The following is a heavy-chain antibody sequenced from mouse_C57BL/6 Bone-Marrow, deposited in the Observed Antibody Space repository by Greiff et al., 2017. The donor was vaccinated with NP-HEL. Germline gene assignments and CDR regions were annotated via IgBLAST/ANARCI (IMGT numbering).Heavy chain of an antibody. CDR1: GYAFSTYW. V-gene: IGHV1-80*01. Sequence: VQGVESGAELVKPGASVKISCKASGYAFSTYWMNWVKQRPGKGLEWIGQIYPGDGDTNYNGKFKGKATLTADKSSSTAYMQLSSLTSEDSAVYFCARGEYDYDDALDYWGPGTSVTVSS. D-gene: IGHD2-4*01. CDR2: IYPGDGDT. CDR3: ARGEYDYDDALDY. J-gene: IGHJ4*01.